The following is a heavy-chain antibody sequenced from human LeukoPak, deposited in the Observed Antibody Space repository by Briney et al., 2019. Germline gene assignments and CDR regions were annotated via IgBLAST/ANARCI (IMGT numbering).Heavy chain of an antibody. V-gene: IGHV3-23*01. D-gene: IGHD3-22*01. CDR1: GFTFSSYA. J-gene: IGHJ4*02. CDR2: IRGTGSST. CDR3: TKAYDYSGDLAQGRGYSDY. Sequence: GGSLRLSCGASGFTFSSYAMAWVRQAPGKGLEWVSAIRGTGSSTYYADSVKGRFTISRDNSKSTLYLQMNSLRAEDTAIYFCTKAYDYSGDLAQGRGYSDYWGRGTLVTVSS.